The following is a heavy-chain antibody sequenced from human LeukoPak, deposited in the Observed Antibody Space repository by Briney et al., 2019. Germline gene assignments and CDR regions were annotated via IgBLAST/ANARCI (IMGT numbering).Heavy chain of an antibody. V-gene: IGHV1-2*02. CDR2: INPNSGDT. Sequence: ASVKVSCKASGYSFTDYYMHWVRQAPGQGLEWMGWINPNSGDTNFAQKFQGRVTMTRDTSISTVYMELSRLRSDDTAVFYCARGYYDSSDSEYFQHWGQGTLVTVSS. CDR3: ARGYYDSSDSEYFQH. J-gene: IGHJ1*01. D-gene: IGHD3-22*01. CDR1: GYSFTDYY.